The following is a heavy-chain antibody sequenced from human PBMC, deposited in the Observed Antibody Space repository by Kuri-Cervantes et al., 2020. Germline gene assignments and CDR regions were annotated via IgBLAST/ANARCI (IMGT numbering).Heavy chain of an antibody. V-gene: IGHV3-9*01. CDR1: GFTLDDYA. D-gene: IGHD3-22*01. CDR2: ISWNSGTI. J-gene: IGHJ4*02. CDR3: AKDFCYDSRGNYSYFDY. Sequence: GGSLRLSCAASGFTLDDYAMHWVRQAPGKGLEWVSGISWNSGTIGYADSVRGRFTISRDNAKNSLYLQMNSLRTEDAALYYCAKDFCYDSRGNYSYFDYWGQGTLVTVSS.